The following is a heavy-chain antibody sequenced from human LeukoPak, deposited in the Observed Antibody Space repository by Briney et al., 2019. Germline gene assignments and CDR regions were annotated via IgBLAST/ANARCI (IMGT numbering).Heavy chain of an antibody. J-gene: IGHJ1*01. Sequence: PGGSLRLSCAASGXTFSSYAMSWVRQAPGKGLGWVSIISDSGGSTYCADSVKGRFTISRDNSKNTLYLQMNSLRAEDTAVYYCAKDNSPYSNSWLQFFQHWGQGTLVTVSS. CDR2: ISDSGGST. V-gene: IGHV3-23*01. CDR3: AKDNSPYSNSWLQFFQH. CDR1: GXTFSSYA. D-gene: IGHD6-13*01.